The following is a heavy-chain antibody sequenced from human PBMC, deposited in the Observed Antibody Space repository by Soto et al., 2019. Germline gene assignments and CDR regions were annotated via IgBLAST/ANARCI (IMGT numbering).Heavy chain of an antibody. CDR2: ISHDGRNT. D-gene: IGHD2-2*01. V-gene: IGHV3-30*04. CDR3: ARDGGYCTRSSCYVDALDI. J-gene: IGHJ3*02. CDR1: GFPSFSCYG. Sequence: QVLLAESGGGVVQPGRSLRLSCAASGFPSFSCYGLNWVRQAPGKGLEWVATISHDGRNTYYADAVKGRFTIARDNSKTMLNLQMNSLRVEDTAVYHCARDGGYCTRSSCYVDALDIWGQGTRVTVSS.